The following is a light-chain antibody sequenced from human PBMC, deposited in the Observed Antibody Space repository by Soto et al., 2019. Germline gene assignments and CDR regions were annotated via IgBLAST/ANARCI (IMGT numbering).Light chain of an antibody. V-gene: IGKV3-11*01. CDR2: DTS. CDR3: QQRSSWPLT. J-gene: IGKJ3*01. CDR1: QSVSTY. Sequence: EIVLTQSPATLSLSPGERATLSCRASQSVSTYVAWYQQKPGRAPRLLIYDTSNRATGIPARFTGSGSGTDFTLTISSLEAEDFAVSYCQQRSSWPLTFGPGTKVDIK.